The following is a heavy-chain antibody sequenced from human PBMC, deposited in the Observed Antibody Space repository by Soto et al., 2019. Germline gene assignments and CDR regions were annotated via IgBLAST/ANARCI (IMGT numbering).Heavy chain of an antibody. D-gene: IGHD5-18*01. CDR1: GGSISGYY. Sequence: QEQLQESGPGLVKPAETLSLTCTVSGGSISGYYWSWIRQSPGKGLEWIGYIFYSGSTNYNPSLKSRVTISVDTSKNQFSLNLSSVTAADTAVYYCVSSGWTQLPLEWGQGTLVTVSS. CDR3: VSSGWTQLPLE. V-gene: IGHV4-59*01. CDR2: IFYSGST. J-gene: IGHJ4*02.